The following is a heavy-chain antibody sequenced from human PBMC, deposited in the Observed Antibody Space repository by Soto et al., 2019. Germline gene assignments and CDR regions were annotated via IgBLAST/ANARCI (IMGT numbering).Heavy chain of an antibody. Sequence: ASVKVSCKVSGYTLTELSMHWVRQAPGKGLEWMGGFDPEDGETIYAQKFQGRVTMTEDTSTDTAYMELSSLRSEDTAVYYCATDPETSGYSSSWYRWGYWGQGTLVTVSS. D-gene: IGHD6-13*01. V-gene: IGHV1-24*01. CDR3: ATDPETSGYSSSWYRWGY. CDR1: GYTLTELS. CDR2: FDPEDGET. J-gene: IGHJ4*02.